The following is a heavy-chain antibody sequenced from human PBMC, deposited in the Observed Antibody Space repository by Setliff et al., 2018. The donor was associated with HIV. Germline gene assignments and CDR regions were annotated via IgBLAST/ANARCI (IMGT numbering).Heavy chain of an antibody. CDR2: INHSGST. CDR3: ARVPGYSSGTSYMDV. J-gene: IGHJ6*03. D-gene: IGHD6-19*01. Sequence: SETLSLTCAVYGGSFSNYYWSWIRQPPVKGLEWIGEINHSGSTNYNPSLKSRVTISVDTSKNQFSLKLRSVTAADRAVYYCARVPGYSSGTSYMDVWGKGTTVTVSS. CDR1: GGSFSNYY. V-gene: IGHV4-34*01.